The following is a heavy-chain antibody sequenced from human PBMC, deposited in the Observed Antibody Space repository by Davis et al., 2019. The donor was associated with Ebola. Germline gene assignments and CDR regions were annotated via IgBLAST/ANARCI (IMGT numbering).Heavy chain of an antibody. Sequence: SVNVSCKASGYTFTSYFMHWVRQAPGQGLEWMGILNPSSDYPQYAHKLQDRVTMTRDTSTTTVYMELSGLKSEDTAMYYCTRAGEQYFDYWGQGTPVTVSS. V-gene: IGHV1-46*04. D-gene: IGHD1/OR15-1a*01. J-gene: IGHJ4*02. CDR3: TRAGEQYFDY. CDR2: LNPSSDYP. CDR1: GYTFTSYF.